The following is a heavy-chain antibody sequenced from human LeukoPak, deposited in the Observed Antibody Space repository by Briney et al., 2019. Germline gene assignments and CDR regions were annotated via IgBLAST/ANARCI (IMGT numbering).Heavy chain of an antibody. J-gene: IGHJ4*02. CDR2: ISYGGSNK. CDR1: GFTFSSYA. CDR3: ARSMVRGVVAFDY. V-gene: IGHV3-30-3*01. Sequence: GGSLRLPCAASGFTFSSYAMHWVRQAPGKGLEWVAVISYGGSNKYYADSVKGRFTISRDNSKNTLYLQMNSLRAEDTAVYYCARSMVRGVVAFDYWGQGTLVTVSS. D-gene: IGHD3-10*01.